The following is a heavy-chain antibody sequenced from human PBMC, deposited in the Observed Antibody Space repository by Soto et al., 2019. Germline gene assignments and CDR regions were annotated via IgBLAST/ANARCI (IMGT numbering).Heavy chain of an antibody. V-gene: IGHV4-39*01. D-gene: IGHD6-6*01. CDR1: GGSISSSSYY. CDR2: IYYSGST. J-gene: IGHJ4*02. CDR3: ARYIAARLDYFDY. Sequence: QLQLQESGPGLVKPSETLSLTCTVSGGSISSSSYYCGWIRQPPGKGLEWIGSIYYSGSTYYNPSLKSRVTISVDTSKNTFSLKLSSVTAADTAVYYCARYIAARLDYFDYWGQGTLVTVSS.